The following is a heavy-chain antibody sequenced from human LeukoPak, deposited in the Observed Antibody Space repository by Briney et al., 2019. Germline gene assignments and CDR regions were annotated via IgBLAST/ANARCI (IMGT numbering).Heavy chain of an antibody. J-gene: IGHJ4*02. CDR3: AREWIVALDY. Sequence: GGSLRLSCAASGFTFSSYRMGWVRQAPGKGLEWVANIKQDGSEKYYVDSVKGRFTISRDNAKSSLYLQMNSLRAEDTAVYYCAREWIVALDYWGQGTLVTVSS. CDR1: GFTFSSYR. CDR2: IKQDGSEK. D-gene: IGHD2-15*01. V-gene: IGHV3-7*01.